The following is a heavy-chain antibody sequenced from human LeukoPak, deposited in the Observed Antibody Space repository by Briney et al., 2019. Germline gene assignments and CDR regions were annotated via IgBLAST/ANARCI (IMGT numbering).Heavy chain of an antibody. V-gene: IGHV6-1*01. CDR1: GDSVSSNSAT. J-gene: IGHJ4*02. CDR2: TYYRSKWYI. D-gene: IGHD5-24*01. Sequence: SQTLPLTCVISGDSVSSNSATWNWIRQSPSRGLEWLGRTYYRSKWYIDSAVSVKSRITINPDTSKNQLSLQLNSVTPDDTAVYYCVRGGVHGYTIYSFDYWGQGTLVTVSS. CDR3: VRGGVHGYTIYSFDY.